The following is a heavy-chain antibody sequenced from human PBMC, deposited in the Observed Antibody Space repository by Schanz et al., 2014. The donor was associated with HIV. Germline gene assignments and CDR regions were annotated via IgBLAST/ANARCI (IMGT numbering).Heavy chain of an antibody. V-gene: IGHV3-23*04. CDR2: LSGSGDRT. CDR3: AKADEIRHFDWYHPPFDS. D-gene: IGHD3-9*01. CDR1: GLTFSKAW. J-gene: IGHJ4*02. Sequence: EVQLVESGGGLVKPGGSLRVSCVVSGLTFSKAWMGWVRQAPGQGLEWVSTLSGSGDRTYYADSVKGRVTISRDNSKNTLYLQMNSLRVEDTAVYYCAKADEIRHFDWYHPPFDSWGQGTLVTVSS.